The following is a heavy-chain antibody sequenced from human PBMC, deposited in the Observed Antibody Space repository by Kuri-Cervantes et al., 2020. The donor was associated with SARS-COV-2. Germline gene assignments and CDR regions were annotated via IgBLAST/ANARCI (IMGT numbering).Heavy chain of an antibody. CDR3: TTVTTLESGY. Sequence: GGSLRLSCAASGFTFSSYGMHWVRQAPGKGLEWVAFIRYDGSNKYYADSVKGRITISRDNSKNTLYLQMNSLRAEDTAVYYCTTVTTLESGYWGQGTLVTVSS. CDR1: GFTFSSYG. J-gene: IGHJ4*02. D-gene: IGHD4-17*01. CDR2: IRYDGSNK. V-gene: IGHV3-30*02.